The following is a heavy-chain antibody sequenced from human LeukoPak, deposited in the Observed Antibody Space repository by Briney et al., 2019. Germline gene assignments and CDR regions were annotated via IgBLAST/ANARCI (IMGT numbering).Heavy chain of an antibody. J-gene: IGHJ4*02. CDR2: IWYDGSNR. Sequence: GRSLRLSCAASGFTFRGNGMHWVRQAPGKGLEWVAIIWYDGSNRYYADSAKGRFTISRDNSKNTLFLQMNSLTAEDTAVYYCARDQGTSVTAMVGGHFDYWGPGTLVTVSS. CDR1: GFTFRGNG. CDR3: ARDQGTSVTAMVGGHFDY. D-gene: IGHD4-17*01. V-gene: IGHV3-33*02.